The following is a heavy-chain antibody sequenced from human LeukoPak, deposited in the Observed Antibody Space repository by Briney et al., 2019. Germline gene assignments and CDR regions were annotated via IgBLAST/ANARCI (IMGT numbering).Heavy chain of an antibody. CDR1: GFTFSSYS. D-gene: IGHD6-19*01. Sequence: PGGSLRLSCAASGFTFSSYSMNWVRQAPGKGLEWVSSISSSSSYIYYADSVKGRFTISRDNAKNSLYLQMNSLRAEDTAVYYCARDLSRIAVAATGYWGQGTLVTASS. J-gene: IGHJ4*02. V-gene: IGHV3-21*01. CDR3: ARDLSRIAVAATGY. CDR2: ISSSSSYI.